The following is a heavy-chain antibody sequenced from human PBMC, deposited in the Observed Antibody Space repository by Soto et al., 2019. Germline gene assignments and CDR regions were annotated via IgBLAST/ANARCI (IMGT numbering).Heavy chain of an antibody. J-gene: IGHJ4*02. Sequence: QVQLVQSGAEVKKPGSSVKVSCKASGGDFINYGISWVRQAPGQGLEWMGGIIPIFRSANYAQKFQGRVTIAADESTTTDYVELTTLTSEDTAVYYCARDRYYDGVGYHYESAYWGQGTLVTVSS. CDR2: IIPIFRSA. D-gene: IGHD3-22*01. CDR3: ARDRYYDGVGYHYESAY. V-gene: IGHV1-69*01. CDR1: GGDFINYG.